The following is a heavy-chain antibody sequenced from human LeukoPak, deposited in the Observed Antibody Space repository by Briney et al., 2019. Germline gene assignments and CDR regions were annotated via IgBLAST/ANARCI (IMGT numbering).Heavy chain of an antibody. CDR3: ARGRYYYGSGSKNYYFDY. Sequence: ASVKVSCKASGYTFTSYDINWVRQATGQGLEWMGWMNPNSGNTGYAQKFQGRVTMTRNTSISTAYMELSSLRSEDTAVYYRARGRYYYGSGSKNYYFDYWGQGTLVTVSS. D-gene: IGHD3-10*01. V-gene: IGHV1-8*01. CDR2: MNPNSGNT. J-gene: IGHJ4*02. CDR1: GYTFTSYD.